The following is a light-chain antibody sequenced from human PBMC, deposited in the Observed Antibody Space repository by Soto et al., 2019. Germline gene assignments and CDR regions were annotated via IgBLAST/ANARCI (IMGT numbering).Light chain of an antibody. CDR2: WAS. J-gene: IGKJ4*01. Sequence: DIVMTQSPDSLAVSLGERATINCKSSQSVLYSPNNKNYLAWYQQKPGQPPKLLIYWASTRESGVPDRFSGSGSGADFTLTISSLQAEDVAVYYCQQYYSTPLAFGGGTKGDIK. CDR3: QQYYSTPLA. CDR1: QSVLYSPNNKNY. V-gene: IGKV4-1*01.